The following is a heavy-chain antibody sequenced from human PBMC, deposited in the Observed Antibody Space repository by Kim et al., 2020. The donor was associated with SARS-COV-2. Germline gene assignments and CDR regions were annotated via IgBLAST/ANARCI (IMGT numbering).Heavy chain of an antibody. V-gene: IGHV3-30-3*01. CDR2: ISYDGSNK. J-gene: IGHJ2*01. Sequence: GGSLRLSCAASGFTFSSYAMHWVRQAPGKGLEWVAVISYDGSNKYYADSVKGRFTISRDNSKNTLYLQMNSLRAEDTAVYYCARDLHLGMGGVWYFDLWG. D-gene: IGHD7-27*01. CDR1: GFTFSSYA. CDR3: ARDLHLGMGGVWYFDL.